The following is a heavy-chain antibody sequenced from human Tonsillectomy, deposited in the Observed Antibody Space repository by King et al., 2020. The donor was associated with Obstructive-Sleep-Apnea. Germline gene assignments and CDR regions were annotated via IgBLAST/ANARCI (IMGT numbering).Heavy chain of an antibody. V-gene: IGHV5-10-1*01. J-gene: IGHJ4*02. CDR1: GYSFTSYW. Sequence: QLVQSGAEVKKPGESLRISCKGSGYSFTSYWISWVRQMPGKGLEWMGRIDPSDSYTNYSPSFQGHVTISADKSISTADLQWSSLKAADTAMYYCARPYYYDSSGYYGSDYWGQGTLVTVSS. D-gene: IGHD3-22*01. CDR3: ARPYYYDSSGYYGSDY. CDR2: IDPSDSYT.